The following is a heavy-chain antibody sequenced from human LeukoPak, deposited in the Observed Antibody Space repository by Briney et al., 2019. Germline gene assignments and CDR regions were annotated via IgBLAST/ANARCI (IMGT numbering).Heavy chain of an antibody. Sequence: PGGSLRLSCAASGFTFSSYGMHWVRQAPGKGLEWVAFIRYDGSNKYYADSVKGRFTISRDNSKNTLYLQMNSLRAEDTAVYYCAKDRLRSFDWSSHTDYWGQGTLVTVSS. CDR2: IRYDGSNK. D-gene: IGHD3-9*01. V-gene: IGHV3-30*02. J-gene: IGHJ4*02. CDR3: AKDRLRSFDWSSHTDY. CDR1: GFTFSSYG.